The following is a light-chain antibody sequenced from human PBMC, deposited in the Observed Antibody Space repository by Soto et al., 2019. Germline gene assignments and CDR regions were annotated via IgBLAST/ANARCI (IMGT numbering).Light chain of an antibody. V-gene: IGKV3-20*01. J-gene: IGKJ1*01. Sequence: EIVLTQSPGTLSLSPGESATLSCRASQSVTANFLAWYHQKPGQAPRLLIHGASIRATGTPDSFSGSGSGTDFTLTISGLEPEDFAVYYCQQYGSSPVTFGQGTKVEIK. CDR1: QSVTANF. CDR3: QQYGSSPVT. CDR2: GAS.